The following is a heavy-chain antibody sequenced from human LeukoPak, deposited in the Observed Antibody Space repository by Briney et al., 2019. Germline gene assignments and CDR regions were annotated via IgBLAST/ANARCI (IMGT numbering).Heavy chain of an antibody. CDR1: AFTFRNYA. V-gene: IGHV3-23*01. D-gene: IGHD3-10*01. CDR3: VKDSRGLPYYYMDV. J-gene: IGHJ6*03. CDR2: VSGNGGST. Sequence: PGGSLRLSCAATAFTFRNYAMSWVRQARGKGLEWVSTVSGNGGSTSYADSVKGRFTISRDNSKNTLYLQMNSLRAEDTAVYYCVKDSRGLPYYYMDVWGKGTTVTVSS.